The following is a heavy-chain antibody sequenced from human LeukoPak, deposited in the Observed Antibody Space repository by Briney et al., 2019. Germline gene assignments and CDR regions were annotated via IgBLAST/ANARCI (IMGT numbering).Heavy chain of an antibody. Sequence: PGGSLRLSCAASGFTFSNYWMSWVRQAPGKGLEWVANIKQDGSEKFYVDSVRGRFTISRDNAKNSLYLQMNSLRAEETAMYYCAREISSWYRTEGRFDPWGQGTLVTVSS. D-gene: IGHD6-13*01. CDR1: GFTFSNYW. CDR2: IKQDGSEK. V-gene: IGHV3-7*01. CDR3: AREISSWYRTEGRFDP. J-gene: IGHJ5*02.